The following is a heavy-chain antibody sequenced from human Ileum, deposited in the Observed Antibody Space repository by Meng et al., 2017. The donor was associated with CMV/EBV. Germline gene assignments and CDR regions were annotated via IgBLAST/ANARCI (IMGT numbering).Heavy chain of an antibody. CDR1: GGSISRYY. D-gene: IGHD1-26*01. J-gene: IGHJ4*02. Sequence: GSLRLSCTVSGGSISRYYWSWIRQPPGKGREWIGYIYYSGSTNYNPSLKSRVNISVDTSKNQFSLKLSSVTAADTAVYSCARAARKVGATTGLFDYCGQAT. CDR3: ARAARKVGATTGLFDY. CDR2: IYYSGST. V-gene: IGHV4-59*01.